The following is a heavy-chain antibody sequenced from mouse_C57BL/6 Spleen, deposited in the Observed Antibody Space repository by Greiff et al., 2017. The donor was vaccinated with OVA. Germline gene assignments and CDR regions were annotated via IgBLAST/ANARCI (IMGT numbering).Heavy chain of an antibody. CDR1: GYTFTSYW. Sequence: VQLQQSGAELAKPGASVKLSCKASGYTFTSYWMHWVKQRPGQGLEWIGYINPSSGYTKYNQKLKDKATLTADTASSTAYMQLSSRTYEDSAVYYCARDDGSSYMYIDVWGTGTTVTVAS. J-gene: IGHJ1*03. D-gene: IGHD1-1*01. V-gene: IGHV1-7*01. CDR2: INPSSGYT. CDR3: ARDDGSSYMYIDV.